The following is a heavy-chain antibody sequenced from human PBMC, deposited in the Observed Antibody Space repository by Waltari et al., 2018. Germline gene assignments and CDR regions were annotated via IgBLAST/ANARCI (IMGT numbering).Heavy chain of an antibody. CDR3: ARGRDVYAGFDYNWFDP. J-gene: IGHJ5*02. CDR1: GYPFSTYE. Sequence: QVQLLQSGAEVQKPGASVRVSCQASGYPFSTYEIHLVRQASGQGLEWMGWMNTNTGDTGVAQRFQGRVTMTRDTSFNTAYMELHTLTSEDTALYYCARGRDVYAGFDYNWFDPWGPGTLVTVSS. V-gene: IGHV1-8*02. D-gene: IGHD5-12*01. CDR2: MNTNTGDT.